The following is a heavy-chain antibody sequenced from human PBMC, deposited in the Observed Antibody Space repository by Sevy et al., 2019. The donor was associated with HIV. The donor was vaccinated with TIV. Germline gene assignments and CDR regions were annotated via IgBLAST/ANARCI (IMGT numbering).Heavy chain of an antibody. V-gene: IGHV4-59*01. D-gene: IGHD5-12*01. CDR3: ARGLAYYFNY. CDR1: GGSISSYY. J-gene: IGHJ4*02. Sequence: SETLSLTCTVSGGSISSYYWSWIRQPPGKGLEWIGYLYYSGIINYNPSLKSRVTISGDTSKNQFSLKLSSVTAADTAVYYCARGLAYYFNYWGQGTLVTVSS. CDR2: LYYSGII.